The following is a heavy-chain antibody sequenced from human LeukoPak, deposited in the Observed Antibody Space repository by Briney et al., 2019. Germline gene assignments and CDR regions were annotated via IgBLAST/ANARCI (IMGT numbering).Heavy chain of an antibody. CDR1: GGSISSGDYY. J-gene: IGHJ3*02. Sequence: PSQTLSLTCTVSGGSISSGDYYWSWIRQPPGKGLEWIGNIYYSGSTYYNPFLKSRVTISVDTSKNQFSLKLSSVTAADAAVYYCARVRIVVVTASVFDIWGQGTMVTVSS. CDR3: ARVRIVVVTASVFDI. D-gene: IGHD2-21*02. CDR2: IYYSGST. V-gene: IGHV4-30-4*01.